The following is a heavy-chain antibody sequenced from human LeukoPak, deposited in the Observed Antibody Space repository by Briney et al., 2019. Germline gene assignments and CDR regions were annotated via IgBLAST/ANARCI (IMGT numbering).Heavy chain of an antibody. CDR1: GYTFTGYY. Sequence: WASVKVSCKASGYTFTGYYMHWVRQAPGQGLEWMGWINPNSGGTNYAQKFQGRVTMTRDTSISTAYMELSRLRSDDTAVYYCARGGFYDSSGYYYYWGQGTLVTVSS. J-gene: IGHJ4*02. D-gene: IGHD3-22*01. V-gene: IGHV1-2*02. CDR2: INPNSGGT. CDR3: ARGGFYDSSGYYYY.